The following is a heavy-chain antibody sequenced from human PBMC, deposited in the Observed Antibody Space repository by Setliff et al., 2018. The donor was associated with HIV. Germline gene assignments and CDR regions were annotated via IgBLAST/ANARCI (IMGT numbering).Heavy chain of an antibody. CDR3: ASSGSGSYINWFGP. V-gene: IGHV4-39*01. CDR2: VYFTGST. CDR1: GGSISPSSDY. Sequence: PSETLSLTCTVSGGSISPSSDYWGWICQPPGKGLEWIGSVYFTGSTYYNPSLKSRVTISVDTSKNQFSLKLSSVTAADTAVYYCASSGSGSYINWFGPWGQGTLVTVSS. J-gene: IGHJ5*02. D-gene: IGHD3-10*01.